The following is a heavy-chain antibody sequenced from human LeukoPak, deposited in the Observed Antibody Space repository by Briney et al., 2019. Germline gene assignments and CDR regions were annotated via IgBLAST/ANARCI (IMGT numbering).Heavy chain of an antibody. J-gene: IGHJ4*02. CDR2: ITPIFRTP. CDR3: ARGWLAETTVVTPYNY. Sequence: SVKVSCKASGGTFISTTINWVRQAPGQGLEWMGGITPIFRTPNYAQKFQGRVTITAVESMSTAYMELSSLRSEDTAVYYCARGWLAETTVVTPYNYWGQGTLVTVSS. D-gene: IGHD2-21*02. CDR1: GGTFISTT. V-gene: IGHV1-69*13.